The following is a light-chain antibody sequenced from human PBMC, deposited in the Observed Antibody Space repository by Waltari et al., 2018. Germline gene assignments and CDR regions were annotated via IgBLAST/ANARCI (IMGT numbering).Light chain of an antibody. J-gene: IGLJ3*02. V-gene: IGLV2-23*01. CDR1: SSDVGNYNL. Sequence: QSALTQPASVSGSPGQSITISCTGTSSDVGNYNLVSWYQHYPGKAPKVMIYDQHSRPSGVSDRFAGSQSGNTASLTIAGVQAEDEADYCCCSYAGSYTWVFGRGTKLTVL. CDR3: CSYAGSYTWV. CDR2: DQH.